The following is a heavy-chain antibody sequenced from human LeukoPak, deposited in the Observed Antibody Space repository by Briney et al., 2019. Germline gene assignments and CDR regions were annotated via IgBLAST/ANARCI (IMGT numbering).Heavy chain of an antibody. D-gene: IGHD3-22*01. Sequence: SETLSLTCTVSGGSISSGGYYWSWIRQHPGKGLEWIGYIYHSGSTYYNPSLKSRVTISVDTSKNQFSLKLSSVTAADTAVYYCAREIGYYYDSSGYSWFDPWGQGTLVTVSS. CDR3: AREIGYYYDSSGYSWFDP. J-gene: IGHJ5*02. CDR2: IYHSGST. CDR1: GGSISSGGYY. V-gene: IGHV4-31*03.